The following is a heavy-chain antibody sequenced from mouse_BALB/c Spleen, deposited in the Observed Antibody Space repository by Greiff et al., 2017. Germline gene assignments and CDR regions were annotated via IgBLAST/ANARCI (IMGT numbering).Heavy chain of an antibody. V-gene: IGHV5-6*01. Sequence: EVKLVESGGDLVKPGGSLKLSCAASGFTFSSYGMSWVRQTPDKRLEWVATISSGGSYTYYPDSVKGRFTISRDNAKNTLYLQMSSLKSEDTAMYYCARDDYEMDYWGQGTSVTVSS. CDR3: ARDDYEMDY. J-gene: IGHJ4*01. D-gene: IGHD2-4*01. CDR1: GFTFSSYG. CDR2: ISSGGSYT.